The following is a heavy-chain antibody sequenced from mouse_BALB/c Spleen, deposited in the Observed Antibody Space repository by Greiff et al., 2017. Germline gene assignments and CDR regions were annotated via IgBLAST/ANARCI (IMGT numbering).Heavy chain of an antibody. CDR2: ISYDGSN. V-gene: IGHV3-6*02. Sequence: VQLQQSGPGLVKPSQSLSLTCSVTGYSITSGYYWNWIRQFPGNKLEWMGYISYDGSNNYNPSLKNRISITRDTSKNQFFLKLNSVTTEDTATYYCARQIYYYWYFDVWGAGTTVTVSS. D-gene: IGHD1-1*01. J-gene: IGHJ1*01. CDR3: ARQIYYYWYFDV. CDR1: GYSITSGYY.